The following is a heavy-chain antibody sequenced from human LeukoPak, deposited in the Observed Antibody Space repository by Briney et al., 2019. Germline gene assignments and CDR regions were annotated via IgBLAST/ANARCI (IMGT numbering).Heavy chain of an antibody. J-gene: IGHJ5*02. V-gene: IGHV3-33*01. Sequence: PGGSLRLSCAASGFTFSSYGMHWVRQAPGKGLEWVAVIWYDGSNKYYADSVKGRFTISRDNSKNTLYLQMNSLRAEDTAVYYCARDKGLELWTYNWFDPWGQGTLVTVSS. CDR1: GFTFSSYG. CDR2: IWYDGSNK. D-gene: IGHD5-18*01. CDR3: ARDKGLELWTYNWFDP.